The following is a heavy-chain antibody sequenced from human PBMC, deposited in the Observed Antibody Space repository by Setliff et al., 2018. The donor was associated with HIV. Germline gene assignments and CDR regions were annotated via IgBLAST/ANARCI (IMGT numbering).Heavy chain of an antibody. J-gene: IGHJ5*02. CDR2: ISGGGRTT. Sequence: PGGSLRLSCAASGFTFIGSEMNWVRQAPGKGLEWVSYISGGGRTTLYADSVKGRFTISRDTAKPSLYLQMNSLRVDDTAVYYCVRGHCISATCWFGPWGQGTLVTVSS. CDR3: VRGHCISATCWFGP. CDR1: GFTFIGSE. D-gene: IGHD3-3*02. V-gene: IGHV3-48*03.